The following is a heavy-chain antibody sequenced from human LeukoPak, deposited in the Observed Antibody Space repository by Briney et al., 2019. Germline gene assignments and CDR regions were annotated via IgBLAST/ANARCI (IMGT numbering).Heavy chain of an antibody. V-gene: IGHV3-23*01. D-gene: IGHD2-21*01. CDR2: ISGSGGST. Sequence: GGSLRLSCAASGFTFSSYAMSWVRQAPGKGLEWVSAISGSGGSTYYADSVKGRFTISRDNSKNTLYLQMNSLRAEDTAVYYCAKIPAIRYYHYYGMDVWGQGTTVTVSS. CDR1: GFTFSSYA. CDR3: AKIPAIRYYHYYGMDV. J-gene: IGHJ6*02.